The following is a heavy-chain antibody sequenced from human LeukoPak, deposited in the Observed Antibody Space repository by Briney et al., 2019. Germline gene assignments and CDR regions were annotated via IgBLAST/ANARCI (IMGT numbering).Heavy chain of an antibody. CDR1: GGSISSYY. Sequence: SETLSLTRTVSGGSISSYYWSWVRQPPGKGLEWIGYIYYSGSTNYNPSLKSRVTISVDTSKNHFSLKLSSVTAADTAVYYCARSDSSSWYAVALPDYWGQGTLVTVSS. V-gene: IGHV4-59*08. CDR3: ARSDSSSWYAVALPDY. D-gene: IGHD6-13*01. J-gene: IGHJ4*02. CDR2: IYYSGST.